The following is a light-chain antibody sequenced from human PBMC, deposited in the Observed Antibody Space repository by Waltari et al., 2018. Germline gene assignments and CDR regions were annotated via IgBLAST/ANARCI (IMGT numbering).Light chain of an antibody. CDR2: DAS. V-gene: IGKV3-11*01. CDR1: QSVSSY. J-gene: IGKJ1*01. Sequence: EIVLTQSPATLSLSPGERATLSCRASQSVSSYLACYQQKPGQAPRLLIYDASKRATCIPARFSGRWSGTDFTLTISSLEPEDFAVYYCQQRSNWLWTFGQGTKVEIK. CDR3: QQRSNWLWT.